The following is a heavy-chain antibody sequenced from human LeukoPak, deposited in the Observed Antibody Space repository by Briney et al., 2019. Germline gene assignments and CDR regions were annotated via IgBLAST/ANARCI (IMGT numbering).Heavy chain of an antibody. Sequence: SVKVSCKASGGTFSSYAISWVRQAPGQGLEWMGGIIPIFGTANYAQKFQGRVTITTDESTSTAYMELSSLRSEDTAVYYCARDRRDYGSGHYYYYYMDVWGKGTTVTVSS. CDR2: IIPIFGTA. V-gene: IGHV1-69*05. D-gene: IGHD3-10*01. CDR3: ARDRRDYGSGHYYYYYMDV. J-gene: IGHJ6*03. CDR1: GGTFSSYA.